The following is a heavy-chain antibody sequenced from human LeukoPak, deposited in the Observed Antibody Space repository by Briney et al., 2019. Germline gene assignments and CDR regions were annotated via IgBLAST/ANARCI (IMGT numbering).Heavy chain of an antibody. CDR2: ISWNSGSI. D-gene: IGHD6-19*01. Sequence: PGGSLRLSCAASGFTSDDYAMHWVRQAPGKGLEWVSGISWNSGSIGYADSVKGRFTISRDNAKNSLYLQMNSLRAEDTALYYCAKGTIIAVAGDVDYWGQGTLVTVSS. V-gene: IGHV3-9*02. CDR3: AKGTIIAVAGDVDY. CDR1: GFTSDDYA. J-gene: IGHJ4*02.